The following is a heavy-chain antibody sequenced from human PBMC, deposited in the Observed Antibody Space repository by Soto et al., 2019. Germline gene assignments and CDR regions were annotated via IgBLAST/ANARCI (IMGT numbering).Heavy chain of an antibody. V-gene: IGHV3-30-3*01. D-gene: IGHD1-1*01. CDR1: GFTFYSYA. CDR3: ARASGSGTAPPRLPLDY. Sequence: PGGSLRLSCAASGFTFYSYAMHWVRQAPGKGLEGVAVTSNNGGHEYYADSVKGRLTISADNSKNILYLQMNTLSAEDTAVYYCARASGSGTAPPRLPLDYWGQGTLVTVSS. J-gene: IGHJ4*02. CDR2: TSNNGGHE.